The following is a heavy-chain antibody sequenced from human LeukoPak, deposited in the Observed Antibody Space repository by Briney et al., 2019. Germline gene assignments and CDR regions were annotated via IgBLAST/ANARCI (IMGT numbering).Heavy chain of an antibody. CDR2: ISSGGGTT. CDR3: AKDRSGGSRPSYFDY. J-gene: IGHJ4*02. CDR1: GFTFSTYA. Sequence: GGSLRLSCAASGFTFSTYAMNWVRQAPEKGLEWVSGISSGGGTTYYADSVKGRFTISRDNSKNTLYLQMNSLRAEDTAVYYCAKDRSGGSRPSYFDYWGQGTPVTVSS. V-gene: IGHV3-23*01. D-gene: IGHD2-15*01.